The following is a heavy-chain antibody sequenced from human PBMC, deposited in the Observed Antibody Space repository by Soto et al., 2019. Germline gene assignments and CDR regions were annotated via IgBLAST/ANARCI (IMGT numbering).Heavy chain of an antibody. Sequence: SETLSLTCAVSGGSISNYYWTWIRQPAGKGLEWIGRIYTSGTTNYNPSLKSRVTMSVDTSKNQFSLKLSSVTAADTALYYCARQTTYSSSWYDYWGHGTLVTVSS. CDR3: ARQTTYSSSWYDY. CDR2: IYTSGTT. CDR1: GGSISNYY. D-gene: IGHD6-13*01. V-gene: IGHV4-4*07. J-gene: IGHJ5*01.